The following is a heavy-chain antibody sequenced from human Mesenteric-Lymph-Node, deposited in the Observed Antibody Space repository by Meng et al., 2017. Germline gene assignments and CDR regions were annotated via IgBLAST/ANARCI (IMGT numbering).Heavy chain of an antibody. J-gene: IGHJ6*02. Sequence: ASVKVSCKASGYTFTSYYMHWVRQAPGQGLEWMGIINPSGGSTSYAQKFQGRVTMTRDTSTSTVYMELRSLRSEDTAVYYCARDLTMVRGVTRYYYYYGMDVWGQGTTVTVSS. D-gene: IGHD3-10*01. CDR2: INPSGGST. CDR1: GYTFTSYY. V-gene: IGHV1-46*01. CDR3: ARDLTMVRGVTRYYYYYGMDV.